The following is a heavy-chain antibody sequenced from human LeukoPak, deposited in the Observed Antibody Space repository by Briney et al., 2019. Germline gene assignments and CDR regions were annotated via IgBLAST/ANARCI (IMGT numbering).Heavy chain of an antibody. CDR2: IYFSGTT. J-gene: IGHJ6*02. CDR3: ARMIVATIRIGVYFYHGMDV. V-gene: IGHV4-39*07. Sequence: SETLSLTCSVSGGPIYSSSYYWGWIRQPPGKGLEWIASIYFSGTTHYNPSLESRVSMSVDTSKNQISLQLTSVTAADTAVYYCARMIVATIRIGVYFYHGMDVWGQGTTVTVSS. CDR1: GGPIYSSSYY. D-gene: IGHD5-12*01.